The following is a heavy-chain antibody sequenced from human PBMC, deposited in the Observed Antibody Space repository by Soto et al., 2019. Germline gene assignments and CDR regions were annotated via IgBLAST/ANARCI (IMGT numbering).Heavy chain of an antibody. J-gene: IGHJ5*01. Sequence: QVQLQESGPGLVKPSETLSLTCTVSGGSVSSGRYYWSWIRQPPGKGLEWIGYIYYSGLTNYSPSIESRVAISIDTSKNQFSLILSSVTAADTAVYYCVRTPTSPRRFDSWGQGTLLTVSS. D-gene: IGHD2-15*01. V-gene: IGHV4-61*01. CDR1: GGSVSSGRYY. CDR2: IYYSGLT. CDR3: VRTPTSPRRFDS.